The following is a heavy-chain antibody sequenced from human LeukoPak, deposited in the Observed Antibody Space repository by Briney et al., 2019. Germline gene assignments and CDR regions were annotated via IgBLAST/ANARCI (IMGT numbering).Heavy chain of an antibody. CDR1: GGSISSSSYY. V-gene: IGHV4-61*05. J-gene: IGHJ6*03. D-gene: IGHD6-13*01. CDR2: IYYSGST. Sequence: SETLSLTCTVSGGSISSSSYYWGWIRQPPGKGLEWIGYIYYSGSTNYNPSLKSRVTISVDTSKNQFSLKLSSVTAADTAVYYCARGLYSSSWPGWYYYYREVWGKGTRVTISS. CDR3: ARGLYSSSWPGWYYYYREV.